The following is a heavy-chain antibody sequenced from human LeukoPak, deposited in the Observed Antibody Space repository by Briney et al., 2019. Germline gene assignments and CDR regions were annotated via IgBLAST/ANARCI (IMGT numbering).Heavy chain of an antibody. D-gene: IGHD3-3*01. V-gene: IGHV4-34*01. Sequence: SETLSLTCGVFGESFSDYYWSWIRQPPGKGLEWVGEINHSGGTNYHPSFKSRVTISVDTSKNQFSLKLSSVTAADTAVYYCARVHYDFWSGYYSLRDYYYMDVWGKGTTVTVSS. CDR3: ARVHYDFWSGYYSLRDYYYMDV. J-gene: IGHJ6*03. CDR2: INHSGGT. CDR1: GESFSDYY.